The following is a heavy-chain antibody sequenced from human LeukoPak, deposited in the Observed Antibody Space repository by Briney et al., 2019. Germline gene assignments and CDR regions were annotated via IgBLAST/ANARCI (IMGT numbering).Heavy chain of an antibody. D-gene: IGHD6-13*01. CDR1: GFTFDDYG. Sequence: GGSLRLSCAASGFTFDDYGMSWVRQAPGKGLEWVSGINWNGGSTGYADSVKGRFTISRDNAKNSLYLQMNSLRAEDTALYHCARGGRYNSSWSYYYYYGMDVWGQGTTVTVSS. J-gene: IGHJ6*02. CDR2: INWNGGST. V-gene: IGHV3-20*01. CDR3: ARGGRYNSSWSYYYYYGMDV.